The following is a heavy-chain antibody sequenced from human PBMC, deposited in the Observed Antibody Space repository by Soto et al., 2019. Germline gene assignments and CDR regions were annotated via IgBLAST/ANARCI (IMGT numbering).Heavy chain of an antibody. CDR3: ARGEQYSGRIFDY. CDR1: GDSVSSNSAG. Sequence: RSLTCAITGDSVSSNSAGWSWVRQSPSRGLEWLGRTYYRSKWYYEYAVSVRGRITINPDTSKNQYSLQLNSVTPEDTAVYFCARGEQYSGRIFDYWGQGTLVTVSS. J-gene: IGHJ4*01. CDR2: TYYRSKWYY. D-gene: IGHD1-26*01. V-gene: IGHV6-1*01.